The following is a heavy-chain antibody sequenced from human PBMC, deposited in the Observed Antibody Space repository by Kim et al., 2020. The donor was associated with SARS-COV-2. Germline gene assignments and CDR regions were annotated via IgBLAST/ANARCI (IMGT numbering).Heavy chain of an antibody. CDR2: IYYTGST. CDR1: GGSISSNY. CDR3: ARAIQSYHYPMDV. J-gene: IGHJ6*02. D-gene: IGHD5-18*01. Sequence: SETLSLTCTVSGGSISSNYWSWIRQPPGKGLEWIGYIYYTGSTNYNPSLESRVTISVDISKNQFSLNLSSATAADTAVYYCARAIQSYHYPMDVWGQGTT. V-gene: IGHV4-59*13.